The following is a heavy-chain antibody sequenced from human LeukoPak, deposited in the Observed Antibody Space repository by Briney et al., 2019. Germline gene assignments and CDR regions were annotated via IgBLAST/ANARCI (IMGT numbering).Heavy chain of an antibody. CDR3: ARYGGDYYDSSGYTANDAFDI. J-gene: IGHJ3*02. CDR1: GGTFSSYA. CDR2: IIPIFGTA. V-gene: IGHV1-69*05. D-gene: IGHD3-22*01. Sequence: ASVKVSCKASGGTFSSYAISWVRQAPGQGLEWMGGIIPIFGTANYAQKFQGRVTITTDESTSTAYMELRSLRSEDTAVYYCARYGGDYYDSSGYTANDAFDIWGQGTMVTVSS.